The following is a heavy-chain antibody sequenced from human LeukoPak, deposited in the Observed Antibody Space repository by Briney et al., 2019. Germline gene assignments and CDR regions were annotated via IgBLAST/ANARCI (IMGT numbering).Heavy chain of an antibody. Sequence: SETLSLTCAVYGGSFSGYYWSWIRQPPGKGLEWIGEINHSGSTNYNPSLKSRVTISVDTSKNQFSPKLSSVTAADTAVYCCARLAGAAAAVTYFDYWGQGTLVTVSS. CDR2: INHSGST. D-gene: IGHD6-13*01. J-gene: IGHJ4*02. CDR3: ARLAGAAAAVTYFDY. CDR1: GGSFSGYY. V-gene: IGHV4-34*01.